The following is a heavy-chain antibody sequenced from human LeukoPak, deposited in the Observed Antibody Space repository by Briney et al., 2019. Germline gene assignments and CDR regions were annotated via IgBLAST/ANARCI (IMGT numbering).Heavy chain of an antibody. V-gene: IGHV4-38-2*01. D-gene: IGHD3-16*02. CDR3: ARTYYDYVWGSYRHSVWFDP. CDR1: GYSISSGYY. J-gene: IGHJ5*02. CDR2: IYHSGST. Sequence: SETLSLTCAVSGYSISSGYYWGWIRRPPGKGLEGIGSIYHSGSTYYNPSLKSRVTISVDTSKNQFSLKLSSVTAADTAVYYCARTYYDYVWGSYRHSVWFDPWGQGTLVTVSS.